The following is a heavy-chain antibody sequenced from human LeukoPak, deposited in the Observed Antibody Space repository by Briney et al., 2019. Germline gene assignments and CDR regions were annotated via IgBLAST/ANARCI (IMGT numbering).Heavy chain of an antibody. Sequence: GGSLGLSCAASGFTLRSYWMSWVRQAPGKGLEWVANIKQDGSGKYYADSVKGRFTISGDNAKNSLYLPMNSLRAEDKAVYFCAKNRGSYDSWGQGTLVTVSS. CDR2: IKQDGSGK. V-gene: IGHV3-7*01. CDR1: GFTLRSYW. CDR3: AKNRGSYDS. J-gene: IGHJ5*01. D-gene: IGHD1-26*01.